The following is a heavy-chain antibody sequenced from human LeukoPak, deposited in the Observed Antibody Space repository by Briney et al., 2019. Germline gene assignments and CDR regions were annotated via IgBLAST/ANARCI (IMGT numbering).Heavy chain of an antibody. CDR1: GFTFSSYA. CDR2: ISGSGGST. J-gene: IGHJ3*02. CDR3: AKTTVGATAYDAFDI. Sequence: GGSLRLSCAASGFTFSSYAMSWVRQAPGKGLEWVSAISGSGGSTYYADSVEGRFTISRDNSKNTLYLQMNSLRAEDTAVYYCAKTTVGATAYDAFDIWGQGTMVTVSS. V-gene: IGHV3-23*01. D-gene: IGHD1-26*01.